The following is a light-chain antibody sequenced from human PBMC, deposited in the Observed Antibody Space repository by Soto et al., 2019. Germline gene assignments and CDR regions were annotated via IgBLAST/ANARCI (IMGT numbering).Light chain of an antibody. CDR2: DVS. V-gene: IGLV2-14*03. CDR1: SSDVGAYNF. Sequence: QSVLTQPASVSGSPGQSITISCTGTSSDVGAYNFVSWYQQHPGKVPKLMIFDVSSRPSGVSDRFSGSKSGNTASLTISGIKAEDEGDYYCRSYTSSSTHGFGSGTTVTVL. CDR3: RSYTSSSTHG. J-gene: IGLJ1*01.